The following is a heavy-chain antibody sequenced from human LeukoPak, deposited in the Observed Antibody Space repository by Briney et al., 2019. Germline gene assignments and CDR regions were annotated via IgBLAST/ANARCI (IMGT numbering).Heavy chain of an antibody. CDR1: GFTFSSYA. V-gene: IGHV3-23*01. Sequence: GGSLRLSCAASGFTFSSYAMTWVRQAPGKGPEWVSAISGSGYNSYYADSVKGRFTISRDNSKNTLFLQMNSLRGEDTAIYYCAKWMVRRDFWSGAIDIWGQGTMVTV. D-gene: IGHD3-3*01. J-gene: IGHJ3*02. CDR3: AKWMVRRDFWSGAIDI. CDR2: ISGSGYNS.